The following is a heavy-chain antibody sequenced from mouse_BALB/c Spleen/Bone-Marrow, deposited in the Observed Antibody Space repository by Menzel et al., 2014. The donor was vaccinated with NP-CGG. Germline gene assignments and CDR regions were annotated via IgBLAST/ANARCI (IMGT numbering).Heavy chain of an antibody. J-gene: IGHJ3*01. CDR2: IYSGGSI. D-gene: IGHD2-13*01. Sequence: EVKLMESGGGLVKSGGSLKLSCAASGFTFSSYAMSWVRQTPEKRLVGVASIYSGGSIYYPDSVKGRFTISRDNARNILYLQMCSLRSEDTAMYYCADGDSFAYWGQGTLVTVSA. CDR1: GFTFSSYA. CDR3: ADGDSFAY. V-gene: IGHV5-6-5*01.